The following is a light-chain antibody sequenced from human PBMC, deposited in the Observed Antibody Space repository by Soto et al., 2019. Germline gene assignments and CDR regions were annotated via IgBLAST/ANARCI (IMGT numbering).Light chain of an antibody. CDR3: QQYGSSPRT. V-gene: IGKV3-20*01. Sequence: ELVLTQSPGTLSLSPGERATLSCRAIQSISNSYLAWYQQKPGQAPRLLIYGASSRATGIPDRFSGSGSVTDFTLTISRLEPEDFAVYFCQQYGSSPRTLGQGTKVDIK. CDR2: GAS. CDR1: QSISNSY. J-gene: IGKJ1*01.